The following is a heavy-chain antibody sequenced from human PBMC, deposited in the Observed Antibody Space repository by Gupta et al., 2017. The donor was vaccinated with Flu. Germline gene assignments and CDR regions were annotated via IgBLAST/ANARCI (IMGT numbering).Heavy chain of an antibody. Sequence: EVHLVESGGAGVQPGGSLRLSCAASGFSFPDYTLHWVRQAPGKGLEWLSVLTWDDGKADYADSVRGRFTISRDNSKNSLYLQMNGLRIEDTALYFCARQQFSTWGEFDYWGQGTLVTVSS. V-gene: IGHV3-43*01. CDR1: GFSFPDYT. CDR2: LTWDDGKA. D-gene: IGHD6-6*01. CDR3: ARQQFSTWGEFDY. J-gene: IGHJ4*02.